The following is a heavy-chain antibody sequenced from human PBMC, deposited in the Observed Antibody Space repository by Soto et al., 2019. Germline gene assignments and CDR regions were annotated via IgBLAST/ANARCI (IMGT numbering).Heavy chain of an antibody. Sequence: EVQLLESGGGLVQPGGSLRLSCAASGFSISSYAMTWVRQAPGKGLEWVSMILGSAGSTYYADSVKGRFTISRDNSRNTLYLQMNSLRVEDTAVYYCAKRPDAFDGWGQGTMVTVSS. CDR2: ILGSAGST. CDR1: GFSISSYA. J-gene: IGHJ3*01. V-gene: IGHV3-23*01. D-gene: IGHD6-6*01. CDR3: AKRPDAFDG.